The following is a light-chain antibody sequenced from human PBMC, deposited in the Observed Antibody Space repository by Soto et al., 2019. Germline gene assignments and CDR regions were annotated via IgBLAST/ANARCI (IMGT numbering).Light chain of an antibody. V-gene: IGKV2-28*01. J-gene: IGKJ1*01. CDR2: LGS. Sequence: DIVMTQSPLSLPVTPGEPASISCRSSQSLLHSNGYNYLDWYLQKPGQSPQLLIYLGSNRASGVTDRFSGSGSGTDFTLKISRVEAEDVGVYYCMQALQTPRMFGQGTKVEIK. CDR3: MQALQTPRM. CDR1: QSLLHSNGYNY.